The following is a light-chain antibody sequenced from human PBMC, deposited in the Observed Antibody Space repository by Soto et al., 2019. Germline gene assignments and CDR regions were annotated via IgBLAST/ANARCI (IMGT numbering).Light chain of an antibody. Sequence: QSALTQPASVSGSPGQSITISCTGTSSDIGAYNYVSWYQQHPGKAPKLMIYDVNNRPSGVSNRFSGSKSGNTASLTISGLQADDEADYYCSSYTSSSTLGVFGGGTKVTVL. CDR3: SSYTSSSTLGV. CDR1: SSDIGAYNY. CDR2: DVN. V-gene: IGLV2-14*01. J-gene: IGLJ3*02.